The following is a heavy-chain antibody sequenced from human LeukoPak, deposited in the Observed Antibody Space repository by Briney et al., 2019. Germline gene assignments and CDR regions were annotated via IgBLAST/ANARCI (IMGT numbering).Heavy chain of an antibody. CDR2: IKQDGREK. CDR3: ARVEDYDILTGFDY. V-gene: IGHV3-7*01. CDR1: GFTFSSYW. J-gene: IGHJ4*02. Sequence: GGSLSLSCAASGFTFSSYWMSWVRQAPGKGLEWVANIKQDGREKYSVDSVKGRFTISRDNAKNSLYLQMNSLRAEDTAVYYCARVEDYDILTGFDYWGQGTLVTVSS. D-gene: IGHD3-9*01.